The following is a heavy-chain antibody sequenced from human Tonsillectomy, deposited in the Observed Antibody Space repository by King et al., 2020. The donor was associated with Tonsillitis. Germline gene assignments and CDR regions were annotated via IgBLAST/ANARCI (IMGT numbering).Heavy chain of an antibody. Sequence: VQLQESGPGLVKPSQTLSLTCSVSGGSISSGGYYLSWIRQHPGKGLEWIGYIYYSGGPYYNPSLKSRVTMSVDTSKNQFSLSLTSVTAADTAVYFCASYHCSGTTCYWGYWGQGTLVTVSS. D-gene: IGHD2-2*01. V-gene: IGHV4-31*03. CDR3: ASYHCSGTTCYWGY. CDR2: IYYSGGP. J-gene: IGHJ4*02. CDR1: GGSISSGGYY.